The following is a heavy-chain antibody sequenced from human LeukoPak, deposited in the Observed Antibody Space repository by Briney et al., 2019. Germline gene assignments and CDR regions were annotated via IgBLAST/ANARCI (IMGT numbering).Heavy chain of an antibody. CDR1: GGAISYSSYY. J-gene: IGHJ5*02. CDR3: ARRDYDSGGHYGPDNWFDP. Sequence: SETLSLTCSVSGGAISYSSYYWSWIRQHPGKGLEWIGYIYYSGNTYYNPSLKSRVTISVDTSKNQFSLKMSSVTAADTAVYYCARRDYDSGGHYGPDNWFDPWGQGIQVTVSP. D-gene: IGHD3-22*01. CDR2: IYYSGNT. V-gene: IGHV4-31*03.